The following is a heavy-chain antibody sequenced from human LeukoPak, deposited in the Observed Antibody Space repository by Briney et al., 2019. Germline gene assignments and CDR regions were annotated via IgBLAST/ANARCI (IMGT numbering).Heavy chain of an antibody. D-gene: IGHD3-3*01. CDR2: IYYSGST. CDR3: ARSNYDFWSGSTHWFDP. V-gene: IGHV4-59*01. J-gene: IGHJ5*02. Sequence: SETLSLTCTVSGGSISSYYWSWIRQPPGKGLEWIGYIYYSGSTNYNPSLKSRVTISVDTSKNQFSLKLSSVTAADTAVYYCARSNYDFWSGSTHWFDPWGQGTLVTVSS. CDR1: GGSISSYY.